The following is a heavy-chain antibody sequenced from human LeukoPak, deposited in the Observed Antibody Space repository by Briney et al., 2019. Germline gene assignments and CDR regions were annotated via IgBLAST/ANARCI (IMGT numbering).Heavy chain of an antibody. D-gene: IGHD1-7*01. J-gene: IGHJ4*02. CDR3: AKDPSHSWNWSFDY. V-gene: IGHV3-23*01. Sequence: GGSLRLSCEASGFNFRNYAMIWVRQAPGKGLDWVSGISGGGERTFYADSVKGRFTISRDNSKNTLYLHMNSLRVEDTAIYYCAKDPSHSWNWSFDYWGQGTLVIVSS. CDR1: GFNFRNYA. CDR2: ISGGGERT.